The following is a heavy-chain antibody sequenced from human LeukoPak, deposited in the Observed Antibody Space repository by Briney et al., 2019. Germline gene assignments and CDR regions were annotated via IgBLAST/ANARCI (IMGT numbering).Heavy chain of an antibody. CDR1: GFTFSSYG. Sequence: PGRSLRLSCAASGFTFSSYGMHWVRQAPGKGLEWVAVISYDGSNKYYADSVKGRFTISRDNSKNTLYLQMNSLRAEDTAVYYCARDDSKVRGVINYWFDPWGQGTLVTVSS. D-gene: IGHD3-10*01. CDR3: ARDDSKVRGVINYWFDP. V-gene: IGHV3-30*03. CDR2: ISYDGSNK. J-gene: IGHJ5*02.